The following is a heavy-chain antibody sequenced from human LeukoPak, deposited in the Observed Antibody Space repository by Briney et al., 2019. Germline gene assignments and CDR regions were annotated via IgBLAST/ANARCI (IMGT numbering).Heavy chain of an antibody. Sequence: GGSLRLSCAASGFTFSSYWMHWVRHAPGKGLVWVSRINSDGSSTSYADSVKGRFTISRDNAKNTLYLQMNSLRAEDTAVYYCVRSPSLGGIYNYFDYWGQGTLVTVSS. CDR1: GFTFSSYW. D-gene: IGHD3-16*01. V-gene: IGHV3-74*01. CDR2: INSDGSST. CDR3: VRSPSLGGIYNYFDY. J-gene: IGHJ4*02.